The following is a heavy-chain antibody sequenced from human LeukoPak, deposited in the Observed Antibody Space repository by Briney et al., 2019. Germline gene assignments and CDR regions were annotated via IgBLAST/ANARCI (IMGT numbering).Heavy chain of an antibody. V-gene: IGHV3-53*01. J-gene: IGHJ5*02. D-gene: IGHD6-13*01. CDR2: VYSGGDT. CDR1: GFTVSSNY. CDR3: AHPTEYSSSWYGNWFDP. Sequence: GGSLRLSCAASGFTVSSNYMTWIRQAPGERLEWVSIVYSGGDTYYADSVKGRFTISRDNSKNTLYLQMNSLRAEDTAVYYCAHPTEYSSSWYGNWFDPWGQGTLVTVSS.